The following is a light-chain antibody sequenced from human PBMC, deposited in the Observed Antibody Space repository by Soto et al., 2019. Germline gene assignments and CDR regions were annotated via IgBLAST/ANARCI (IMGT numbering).Light chain of an antibody. CDR2: AAS. CDR3: QPSYSTPFT. Sequence: DIQMTQSPSSLSASVGDRVTITCRASQSISSYLNWYQQKPGKAPKLLIYAASSLQSGVPSRFSGGGSGTDFTLTISSLQPEDFATYYCQPSYSTPFTFGPGTKVDIK. CDR1: QSISSY. J-gene: IGKJ3*01. V-gene: IGKV1-39*01.